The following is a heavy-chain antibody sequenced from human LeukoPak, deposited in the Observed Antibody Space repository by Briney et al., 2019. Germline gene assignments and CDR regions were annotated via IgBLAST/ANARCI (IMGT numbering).Heavy chain of an antibody. CDR2: ISSSSSTI. Sequence: GGSLRLSCAASGFTFSSYSMNWVRQAPGKGLEWVSYISSSSSTIYYADSVKGRFTISRDNAKNSLYLQMNSLRAEDTAAYYCARDSHYYYMDVWGKGTTVTVSS. CDR3: ARDSHYYYMDV. CDR1: GFTFSSYS. J-gene: IGHJ6*03. V-gene: IGHV3-48*04.